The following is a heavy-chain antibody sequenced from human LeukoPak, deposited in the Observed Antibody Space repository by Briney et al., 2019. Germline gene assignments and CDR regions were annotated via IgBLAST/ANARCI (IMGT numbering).Heavy chain of an antibody. CDR3: VRPACTSISCPIDY. D-gene: IGHD2-2*01. CDR2: ISYSGNT. V-gene: IGHV4-39*01. Sequence: PSETLSLTCTVSGGSISSSSYYWGWIRQPPGKGLEWIGSISYSGNTYYNPSLKSRLTISADTSKTQFSLKLSSVTAADTAVYYCVRPACTSISCPIDYWGQGTLVTVSS. J-gene: IGHJ4*02. CDR1: GGSISSSSYY.